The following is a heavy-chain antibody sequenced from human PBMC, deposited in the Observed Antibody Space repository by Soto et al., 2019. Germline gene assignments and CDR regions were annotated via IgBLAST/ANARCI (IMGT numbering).Heavy chain of an antibody. J-gene: IGHJ5*02. D-gene: IGHD1-26*01. Sequence: SETLSLACAVYGGSFSGYYWSWIRQPPGKGLEWIGEINHSGSTNYNPSLKSRVTISVATSKNQFSLKLSSVTAADTAVYYCARALVNSGTETAYNWFDPWGQGTLVTVSS. CDR1: GGSFSGYY. CDR2: INHSGST. V-gene: IGHV4-34*01. CDR3: ARALVNSGTETAYNWFDP.